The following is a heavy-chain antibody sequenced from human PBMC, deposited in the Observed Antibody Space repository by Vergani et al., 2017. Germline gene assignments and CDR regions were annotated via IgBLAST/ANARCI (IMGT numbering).Heavy chain of an antibody. CDR1: GGSISSGSYY. D-gene: IGHD2-15*01. Sequence: QVQLQESGPRLVKPSQTLSLTCTVSGGSISSGSYYWSWIRQPAGKGLEWIGRIYTSGSTNYNPSLKSRVTISVDTSKNQFSLKLSSVTAADTAVYYCARETLGYCSGGSCQTQSWGQGTLVTVSS. J-gene: IGHJ4*02. CDR2: IYTSGST. V-gene: IGHV4-61*02. CDR3: ARETLGYCSGGSCQTQS.